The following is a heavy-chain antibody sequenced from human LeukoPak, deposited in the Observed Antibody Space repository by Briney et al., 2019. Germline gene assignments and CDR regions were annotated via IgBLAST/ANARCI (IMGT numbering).Heavy chain of an antibody. CDR3: ARDPCSGGSCCHRAAYYMDV. D-gene: IGHD2-15*01. J-gene: IGHJ6*03. V-gene: IGHV1-2*02. CDR2: INPNSGGT. CDR1: GYTFTSYY. Sequence: ASVKVSCKASGYTFTSYYFHWVRQAPGQGLEWMGWINPNSGGTNYAQKFQGRVTMTRDTSISTAYMELSRLRSDDTAVYYCARDPCSGGSCCHRAAYYMDVWGKGTTVTISS.